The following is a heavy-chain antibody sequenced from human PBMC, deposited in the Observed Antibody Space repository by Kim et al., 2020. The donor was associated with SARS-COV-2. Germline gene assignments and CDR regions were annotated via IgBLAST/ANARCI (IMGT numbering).Heavy chain of an antibody. D-gene: IGHD3-22*01. J-gene: IGHJ4*02. Sequence: DSGKGRFSISRDNSKNTLYLQMNSLRDEDTAVYYCAKVHYYDSSGYLDYWGQGTLVTVSS. CDR3: AKVHYYDSSGYLDY. V-gene: IGHV3-30*02.